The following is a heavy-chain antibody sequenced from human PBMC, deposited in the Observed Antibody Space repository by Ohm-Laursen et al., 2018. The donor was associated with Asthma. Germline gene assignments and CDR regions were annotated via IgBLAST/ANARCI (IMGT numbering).Heavy chain of an antibody. Sequence: SLRLSCSASGFTFSSYSMSWVRQAPGKGLEWLSYITTYSATVYSADSVRGRFSISRDNAKNSLYLQMNILRAEDTAVYYCATSIERATAPKYFHHWGQGTRVTVSS. V-gene: IGHV3-48*01. D-gene: IGHD1-26*01. CDR3: ATSIERATAPKYFHH. CDR1: GFTFSSYS. CDR2: ITTYSATV. J-gene: IGHJ1*01.